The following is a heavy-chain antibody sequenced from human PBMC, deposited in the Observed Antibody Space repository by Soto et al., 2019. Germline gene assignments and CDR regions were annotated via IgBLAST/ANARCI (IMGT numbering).Heavy chain of an antibody. D-gene: IGHD3-3*01. CDR3: ARDSLFGVVNHFDY. V-gene: IGHV3-33*01. CDR1: GFTFSSYG. J-gene: IGHJ4*02. CDR2: IWYDGSNK. Sequence: QVQLVESGGGVVQPGRSLRLSCAASGFTFSSYGMHWVRQAPGKGLEWVAVIWYDGSNKYYADSVKGRFTISRDNSKNTLYLQMTSLRAEDTAVYYCARDSLFGVVNHFDYWGQGTLVTVSS.